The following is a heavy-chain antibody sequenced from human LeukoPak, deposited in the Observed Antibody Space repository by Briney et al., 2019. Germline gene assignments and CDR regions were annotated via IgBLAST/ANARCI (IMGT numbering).Heavy chain of an antibody. CDR1: GFTFSAYW. Sequence: GGSLRLSCAASGFTFSAYWMQWVRQAPGKGLVWVSHINSDGSSTTYADSVKGRFTTSRDNAKNTLCLQMNSLRAEDTAVYYCVRDNYGVDYWGQGTLVTVSS. D-gene: IGHD3-16*01. V-gene: IGHV3-74*03. CDR3: VRDNYGVDY. J-gene: IGHJ4*02. CDR2: INSDGSST.